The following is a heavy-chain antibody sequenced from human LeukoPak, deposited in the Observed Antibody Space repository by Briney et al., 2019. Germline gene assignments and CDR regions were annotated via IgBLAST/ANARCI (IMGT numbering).Heavy chain of an antibody. CDR1: GYTFTSYD. V-gene: IGHV1-8*01. D-gene: IGHD6-19*01. CDR3: AREEQWLVRYFDY. CDR2: MNPNSGNT. J-gene: IGHJ4*02. Sequence: GASVKVSCKASGYTFTSYDINWVRQATGQGLEWMGRMNPNSGNTGYAQKFQGRVTMTRNTSISTAYMELSSLRFEDTAVYYCAREEQWLVRYFDYWGQGTLVTVSS.